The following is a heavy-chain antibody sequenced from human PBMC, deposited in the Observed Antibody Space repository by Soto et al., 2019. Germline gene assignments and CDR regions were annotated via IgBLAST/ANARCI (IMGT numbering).Heavy chain of an antibody. CDR2: IWYDGSNK. Sequence: GGSLRLSCAASGFTFSSYGMHWVRQAPGKGLEWVAVIWYDGSNKYYADSVKGRFTISRDNSKNTLYLQMNSLRAEDTAVYYCARAPFVFCLCFGPPPLISYSAQGSLDTGSA. CDR1: GFTFSSYG. V-gene: IGHV3-33*01. D-gene: IGHD3-16*01. CDR3: ARAPFVFCLCFGPPPLISY. J-gene: IGHJ4*02.